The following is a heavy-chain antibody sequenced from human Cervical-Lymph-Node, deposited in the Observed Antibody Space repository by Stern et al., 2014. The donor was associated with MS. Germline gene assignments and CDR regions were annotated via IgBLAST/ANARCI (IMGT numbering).Heavy chain of an antibody. D-gene: IGHD2-2*01. V-gene: IGHV4-4*02. CDR1: GDSISNDNW. Sequence: QVQLQESGPGLVRPSGTLSLTCAVSGDSISNDNWWSWVRQPPGKGLEWIGDVYHTGIANYDPALKRRFTISVDKSKNQFSLRLTSMTAADTAVYYCARDQGFQLMNSWGQGTLVIVSS. CDR3: ARDQGFQLMNS. CDR2: VYHTGIA. J-gene: IGHJ4*02.